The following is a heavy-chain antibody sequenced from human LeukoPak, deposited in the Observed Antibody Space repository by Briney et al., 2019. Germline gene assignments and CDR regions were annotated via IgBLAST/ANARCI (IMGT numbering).Heavy chain of an antibody. J-gene: IGHJ6*02. V-gene: IGHV3-33*08. CDR2: IWYDGSNK. CDR3: ARDRVAVAGTLDYYYGMDV. Sequence: GRSLRLSCAASGFMFSNYGMHWVRQAPGKGLEWVALIWYDGSNKYYADSVKGRFTISRDNSKNTLYLQMNSLRAEDTAVYYCARDRVAVAGTLDYYYGMDVWGQGTTVTVSS. D-gene: IGHD6-19*01. CDR1: GFMFSNYG.